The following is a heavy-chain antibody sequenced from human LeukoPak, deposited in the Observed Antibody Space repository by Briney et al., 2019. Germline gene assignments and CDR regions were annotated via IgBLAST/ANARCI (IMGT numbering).Heavy chain of an antibody. CDR1: GYTFTSYG. D-gene: IGHD3-10*01. CDR3: ARIWFGPGLPYYYYYGMDV. V-gene: IGHV1-18*04. Sequence: ASVKVSFKASGYTFTSYGISWVRQAPGQGREWMGWINAYNGNTNNAQKLQGRVTMTTDTSTSTAYMELRSLRSDDTAVYYCARIWFGPGLPYYYYYGMDVWGKGTTVTVSS. CDR2: INAYNGNT. J-gene: IGHJ6*04.